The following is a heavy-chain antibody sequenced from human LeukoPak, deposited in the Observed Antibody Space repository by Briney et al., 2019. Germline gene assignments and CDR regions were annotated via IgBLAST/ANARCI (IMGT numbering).Heavy chain of an antibody. CDR1: GFTFSSYS. CDR2: ISSSSYI. Sequence: PGGSLRLSCAASGFTFSSYSMNWVRQAPGKGLEWVSSISSSSYIYYADSVKGRFTISRDNAKNSLYLQMNSLRAEDTAVYYCARVSARITIFAPYGYWGQGTLVTVSS. V-gene: IGHV3-21*01. J-gene: IGHJ4*02. D-gene: IGHD3-3*01. CDR3: ARVSARITIFAPYGY.